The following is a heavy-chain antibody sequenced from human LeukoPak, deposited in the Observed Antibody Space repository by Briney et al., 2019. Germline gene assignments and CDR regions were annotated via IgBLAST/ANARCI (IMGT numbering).Heavy chain of an antibody. Sequence: GGSLRLSCAASGFTFSSYSMNWVRQAPGKGLEWVSSISSSSSYIYYADSVKGRFTISRDNAKNSLYLQMNSLRAEDTAVYYCARVQYDCTNGVCFGYYYYMDVWGKGTTVTVSS. CDR2: ISSSSSYI. J-gene: IGHJ6*03. V-gene: IGHV3-21*01. CDR1: GFTFSSYS. D-gene: IGHD2-8*01. CDR3: ARVQYDCTNGVCFGYYYYMDV.